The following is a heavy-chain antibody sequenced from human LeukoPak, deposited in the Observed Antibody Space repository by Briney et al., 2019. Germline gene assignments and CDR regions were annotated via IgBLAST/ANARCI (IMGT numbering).Heavy chain of an antibody. D-gene: IGHD3-22*01. J-gene: IGHJ4*02. CDR1: GGSISSYY. CDR2: IYYSGST. CDR3: SSAGGYYYVDY. V-gene: IGHV4-59*12. Sequence: PSETLSLTCTVSGGSISSYYWSWIRQPPGKGLEWIGYIYYSGSTNYNPSLKSRVTISVDTSKNQFSLKLKSVAAADTAVYYCSSAGGYYYVDYWGQGTLVTVSS.